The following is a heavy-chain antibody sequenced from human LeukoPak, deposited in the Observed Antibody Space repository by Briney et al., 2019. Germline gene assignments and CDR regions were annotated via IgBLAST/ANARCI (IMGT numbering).Heavy chain of an antibody. V-gene: IGHV4-4*07. CDR2: ISTSGIP. CDR3: AREDFTSWYRGFDY. J-gene: IGHJ4*02. D-gene: IGHD6-13*01. CDR1: GGSISRYY. Sequence: SETLSLTCTVSGGSISRYYWRWIRQPAGKGLEWIGRISTSGIPNYNPPLKRRVTMSEDTSKNQLSLQLTSVTAADTAVYYCAREDFTSWYRGFDYWGQGTLLTVSS.